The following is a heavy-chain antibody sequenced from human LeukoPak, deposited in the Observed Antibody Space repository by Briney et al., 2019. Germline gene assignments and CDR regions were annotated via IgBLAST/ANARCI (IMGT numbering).Heavy chain of an antibody. J-gene: IGHJ3*02. Sequence: GGSLRLSCAASGFTFENYAMEWVRQAPGKGLEWVSYISSSGSTIYYADSVKGRFTISRDNAKNSLYLQMNSLRAEDTAVYYCAREGVLEVASIWFGELNAFDIWGQGTMVTVSS. D-gene: IGHD3-10*01. CDR2: ISSSGSTI. CDR3: AREGVLEVASIWFGELNAFDI. V-gene: IGHV3-48*03. CDR1: GFTFENYA.